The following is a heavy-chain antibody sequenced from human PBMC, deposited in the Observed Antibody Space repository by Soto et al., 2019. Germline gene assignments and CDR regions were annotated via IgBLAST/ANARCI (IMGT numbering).Heavy chain of an antibody. CDR2: IYYSGST. D-gene: IGHD1-26*01. CDR3: ARGGRWPDY. CDR1: GGSVSSGSYY. Sequence: PSETLSLTCTVSGGSVSSGSYYWSWIRQPPGKGLEWIGYIYYSGSTNYNPSLKSRVTISVDTTKNQFSLKLRSVTAADTAVYYCARGGRWPDYWGQGTLVTVSS. V-gene: IGHV4-61*01. J-gene: IGHJ4*02.